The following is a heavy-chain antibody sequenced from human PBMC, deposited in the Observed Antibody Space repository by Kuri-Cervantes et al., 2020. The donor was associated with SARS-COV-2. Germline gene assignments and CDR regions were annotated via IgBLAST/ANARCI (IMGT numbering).Heavy chain of an antibody. V-gene: IGHV3-30*03. CDR3: ARDRVGVHDY. J-gene: IGHJ4*02. CDR2: ISNDGYNR. Sequence: LSPTCAASGFSFSRFPMHWVRYAPGRGLGWVALISNDGYNRFYADFLKGRFTISRDNSKNTLHLDMNSLRAEDTAVYYCARDRVGVHDYWGQGTLVTVSS. D-gene: IGHD2-21*01. CDR1: GFSFSRFP.